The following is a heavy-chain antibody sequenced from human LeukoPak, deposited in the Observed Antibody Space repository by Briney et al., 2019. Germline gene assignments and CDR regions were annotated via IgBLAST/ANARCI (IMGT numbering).Heavy chain of an antibody. CDR2: LYSGGNT. V-gene: IGHV3-53*04. Sequence: PGGSLRLSCAVSGFSVSDTPMTWVRQAPGKGLEWVSILYSGGNTYYGDSVKGRFTVSRQNSKNTLYLQMNTPKPEDTAVYYCAKDRGDFPWGQGTLVTVSS. CDR1: GFSVSDTP. D-gene: IGHD2-21*02. CDR3: AKDRGDFP. J-gene: IGHJ5*02.